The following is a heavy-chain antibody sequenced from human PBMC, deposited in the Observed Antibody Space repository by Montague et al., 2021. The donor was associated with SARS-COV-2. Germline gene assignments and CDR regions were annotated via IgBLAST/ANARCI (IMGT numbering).Heavy chain of an antibody. CDR3: VREGGSMTFDY. V-gene: IGHV4-4*08. CDR2: MFTSGST. CDR1: GGSINTYY. Sequence: SETLSLTCTVSGGSINTYYWSWVRQPPGKGLEWIGRMFTSGSTTYNPSLKSRVTISVDTSKNQFSLRLNSVTAADTAVYYCVREGGSMTFDYWGQGILVTVSS. D-gene: IGHD1-26*01. J-gene: IGHJ4*02.